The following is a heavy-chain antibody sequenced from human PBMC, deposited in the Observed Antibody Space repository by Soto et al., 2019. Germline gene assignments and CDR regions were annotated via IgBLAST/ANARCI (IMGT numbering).Heavy chain of an antibody. CDR1: GGSISSGGYY. J-gene: IGHJ3*02. Sequence: SETLSLTCTVSGGSISSGGYYWSWIRQHPGKGLEWIGYIYYSGSTNYNPSLKSRVTVSVDTSKNQFSLKLSSVTAADTAVYYCARVVGDYVWAFDIWGQGTMVTVSS. CDR2: IYYSGST. V-gene: IGHV4-61*08. D-gene: IGHD4-17*01. CDR3: ARVVGDYVWAFDI.